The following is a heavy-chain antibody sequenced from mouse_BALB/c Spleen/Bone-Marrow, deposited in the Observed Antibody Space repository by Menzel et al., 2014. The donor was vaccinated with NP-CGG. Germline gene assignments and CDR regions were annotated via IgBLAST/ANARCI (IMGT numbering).Heavy chain of an antibody. Sequence: EVKLQESGAELVKPGASVKLSCTASGFNIKDTYMHWVKQRPEQGLEWIGRIDPANGNTKYDPKFQGKATITADTSSNTAYLQLSSLTSGDTAVYYCAYGSSYDYFDYWGQGTTLTVSS. CDR1: GFNIKDTY. CDR3: AYGSSYDYFDY. J-gene: IGHJ2*01. V-gene: IGHV14-3*02. CDR2: IDPANGNT. D-gene: IGHD1-1*01.